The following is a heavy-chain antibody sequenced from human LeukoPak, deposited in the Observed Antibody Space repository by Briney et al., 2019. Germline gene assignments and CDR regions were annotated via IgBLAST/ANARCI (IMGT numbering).Heavy chain of an antibody. CDR3: ASYIVGALRY. V-gene: IGHV6-1*01. Sequence: SQTLSLTCAISGDIVSSNSATWDWIRQSPSRGLEWLGRTYYRSKWYNDYAVSVKSRVTINPDTSKNQFSLQLNSVTPEDTAVYYCASYIVGALRYWGQGTLVTVSS. CDR2: TYYRSKWYN. CDR1: GDIVSSNSAT. J-gene: IGHJ4*02. D-gene: IGHD1-26*01.